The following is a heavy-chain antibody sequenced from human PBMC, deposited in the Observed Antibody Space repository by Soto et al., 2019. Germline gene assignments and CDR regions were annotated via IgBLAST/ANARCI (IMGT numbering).Heavy chain of an antibody. CDR3: ARDSLSGYYFDY. V-gene: IGHV4-30-2*01. CDR2: TYHSGGT. D-gene: IGHD3-22*01. Sequence: QLQLQESGSGLVKPSQTLSLTCVVSGDSISSGGYSWNWIRQPPGKGLEWIGHTYHSGGTLYNPSLDRRXTISVDKSKNQFSLRLTSVTAADTAVYYCARDSLSGYYFDYWGQGTLVTVSS. CDR1: GDSISSGGYS. J-gene: IGHJ4*02.